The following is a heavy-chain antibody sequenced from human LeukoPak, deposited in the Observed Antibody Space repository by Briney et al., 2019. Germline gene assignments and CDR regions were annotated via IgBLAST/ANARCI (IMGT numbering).Heavy chain of an antibody. CDR1: GFTFSSYA. J-gene: IGHJ6*02. Sequence: GGSLRLSCAASGFTFSSYAMHWVRQAPGKGLEWVAVISYDGSNKYYADSVKGRFTISRDNSKNTLYLQMNSLRAEDTAVYYCARPQGYCSGGSCYSPYSYYYGMDVWGPGTTVTVSS. D-gene: IGHD2-15*01. V-gene: IGHV3-30*04. CDR2: ISYDGSNK. CDR3: ARPQGYCSGGSCYSPYSYYYGMDV.